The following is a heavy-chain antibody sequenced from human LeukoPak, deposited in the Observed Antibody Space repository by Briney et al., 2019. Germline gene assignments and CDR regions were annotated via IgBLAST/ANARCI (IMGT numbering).Heavy chain of an antibody. CDR2: INPNSGGT. CDR1: GYTFTGYY. V-gene: IGHV1-2*02. J-gene: IGHJ4*02. D-gene: IGHD4-17*01. Sequence: ASVKVSCKASGYTFTGYYTHWVRQAPGQGLEWMGWINPNSGGTNYAQKFQGRVTMTRDTSISTAYMELSRLRSDDTAVSYCARLVNTVANVLFDYWGQGTLVTVSS. CDR3: ARLVNTVANVLFDY.